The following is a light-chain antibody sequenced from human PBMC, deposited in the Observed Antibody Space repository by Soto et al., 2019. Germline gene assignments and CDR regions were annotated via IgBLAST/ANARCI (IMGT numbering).Light chain of an antibody. CDR2: GAS. V-gene: IGKV3-20*01. J-gene: IGKJ2*01. Sequence: EIVLTQSPGTLSLSPGERATLPCRASQSVSSSYLAWYQQKPGQAPRLLIYGASSRATGIPDRFSGSGSGTDFTLIISRLEPEDFAVYYCQQYGSSPLYTFGQGTKLEIK. CDR1: QSVSSSY. CDR3: QQYGSSPLYT.